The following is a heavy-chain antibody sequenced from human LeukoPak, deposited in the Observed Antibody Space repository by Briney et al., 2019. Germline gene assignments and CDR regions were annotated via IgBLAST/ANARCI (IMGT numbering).Heavy chain of an antibody. J-gene: IGHJ4*02. CDR3: ARGVTTSFGY. CDR2: IYYSGST. V-gene: IGHV4-59*12. D-gene: IGHD1-1*01. Sequence: SETLYLTCTVSGGSISSYYWSWIRQPPGKGLEWIGYIYYSGSTNYNPSLKSRVTISLDRSKNQFSLKLSSVTAADTAVYYCARGVTTSFGYWGQGTLVTVSS. CDR1: GGSISSYY.